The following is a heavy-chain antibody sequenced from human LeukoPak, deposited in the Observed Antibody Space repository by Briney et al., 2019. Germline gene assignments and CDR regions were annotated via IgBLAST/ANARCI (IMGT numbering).Heavy chain of an antibody. CDR3: ARSFYDFLNGPYEEAFDM. CDR1: GFSFSDYY. CDR2: ISSSATYT. Sequence: GGSQRLSCAASGFSFSDYYMNWIRQAPGKGLEWVSYISSSATYTDYAESVKGRFTVSRDNAKNSLYLQMNSLRAEDTAVYYRARSFYDFLNGPYEEAFDMWGQGTMVTVSS. D-gene: IGHD3-3*01. V-gene: IGHV3-11*03. J-gene: IGHJ3*02.